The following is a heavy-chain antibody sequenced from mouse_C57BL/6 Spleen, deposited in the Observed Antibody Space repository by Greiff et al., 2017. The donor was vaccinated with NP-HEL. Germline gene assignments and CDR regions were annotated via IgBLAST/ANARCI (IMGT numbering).Heavy chain of an antibody. Sequence: QVQLQQSGPELVKPGASVKISCKASGYAFSSSWMNWVKQRPGKGLEWIGRIYPGDGDTNYNGKFKGKATLTADKSSSTAYMQLSSLTSEDSAVYFCARYDGSSPYAMDYWGQGTSVTVSS. CDR3: ARYDGSSPYAMDY. CDR1: GYAFSSSW. CDR2: IYPGDGDT. J-gene: IGHJ4*01. V-gene: IGHV1-82*01. D-gene: IGHD1-1*01.